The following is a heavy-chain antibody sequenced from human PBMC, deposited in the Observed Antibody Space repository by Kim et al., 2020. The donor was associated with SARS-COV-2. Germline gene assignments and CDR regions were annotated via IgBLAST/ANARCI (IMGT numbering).Heavy chain of an antibody. Sequence: GGSLRLSCAASGFTFSSYSMNWVRQAPGKGLEWVSSISSSSSYIYYADSVKGRFTISRDNAKNSLYLQMNSLRAEDTAVYYCAGELQRGYSYGGGDYWGQGTLVTVSS. J-gene: IGHJ4*02. CDR2: ISSSSSYI. D-gene: IGHD5-18*01. CDR3: AGELQRGYSYGGGDY. V-gene: IGHV3-21*01. CDR1: GFTFSSYS.